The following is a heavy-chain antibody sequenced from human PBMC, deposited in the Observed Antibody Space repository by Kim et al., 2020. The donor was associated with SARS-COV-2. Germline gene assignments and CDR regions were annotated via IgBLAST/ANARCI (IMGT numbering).Heavy chain of an antibody. CDR1: GFTFSSYA. CDR3: AIGEGGAAEDFQH. Sequence: GGSLRLSCAASGFTFSSYAMHWVRQAPGKGLEWVAVISYDGSNKYYADSVKGRFTISRDNSKNTLYLQMNSLRAEDTAVYYCAIGEGGAAEDFQHWGQGTLVTVSS. J-gene: IGHJ1*01. CDR2: ISYDGSNK. V-gene: IGHV3-30*04.